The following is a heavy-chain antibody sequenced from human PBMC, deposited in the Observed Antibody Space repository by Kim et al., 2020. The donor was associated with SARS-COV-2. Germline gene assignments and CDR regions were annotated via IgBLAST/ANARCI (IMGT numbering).Heavy chain of an antibody. D-gene: IGHD2-2*01. V-gene: IGHV4-34*01. Sequence: SETLSLTCAVYGGSFSGYYWSWIRQPPGKGLEWIGEINHSGSTNYNPSLKSRVTISVDTSKNQFSLKLSSVTAADTAVYYCARGGSLRYCSSTSCPTGYFDLWGRGTLVTVSS. CDR3: ARGGSLRYCSSTSCPTGYFDL. J-gene: IGHJ2*01. CDR2: INHSGST. CDR1: GGSFSGYY.